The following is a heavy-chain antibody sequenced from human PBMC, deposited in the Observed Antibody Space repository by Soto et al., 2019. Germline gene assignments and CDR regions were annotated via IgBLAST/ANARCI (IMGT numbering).Heavy chain of an antibody. Sequence: GGSLRLSCAVTGFSFNNYAMNWVRQAPGKGLEWVSSISGGGTGTYSADAVKGRFTISSDKSRNTVYLQMSSLRADDTAVYYCAKGHYYDNVGNWVANQAFDSWGQGSLVTVSS. CDR3: AKGHYYDNVGNWVANQAFDS. CDR2: ISGGGTGT. CDR1: GFSFNNYA. V-gene: IGHV3-23*01. D-gene: IGHD3-22*01. J-gene: IGHJ4*02.